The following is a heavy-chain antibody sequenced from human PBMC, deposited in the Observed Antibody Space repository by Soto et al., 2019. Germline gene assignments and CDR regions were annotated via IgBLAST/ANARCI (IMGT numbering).Heavy chain of an antibody. D-gene: IGHD5-12*01. CDR1: GGTIPKPC. Sequence: GASGKASSKAPGGTIPKPCIYWGGPAPGQRLEWVGGVIPIFCTTNYAQKFQRTGTITADESTSTAYMELSSLRSEDTAVYYCARAPREVATPLLIYFDYWGQGTLVTVSS. J-gene: IGHJ4*02. CDR3: ARAPREVATPLLIYFDY. V-gene: IGHV1-69*13. CDR2: VIPIFCTT.